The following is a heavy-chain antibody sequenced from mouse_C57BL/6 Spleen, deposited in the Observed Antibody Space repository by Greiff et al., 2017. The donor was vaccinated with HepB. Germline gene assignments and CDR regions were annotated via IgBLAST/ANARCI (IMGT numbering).Heavy chain of an antibody. CDR3: ANLIDYYGSNHMDYAMDY. D-gene: IGHD1-1*01. J-gene: IGHJ4*01. Sequence: EVKLVESGGGLVKPGGFLKLSCAASGFTFSDYGMHWVRQAPEKGLEWVAYISSGSSTIYYADTVKGRFTISRDNAKNTLFLQMTSQRSEDKAMYYCANLIDYYGSNHMDYAMDYWGQGTSGTVSS. CDR1: GFTFSDYG. CDR2: ISSGSSTI. V-gene: IGHV5-17*01.